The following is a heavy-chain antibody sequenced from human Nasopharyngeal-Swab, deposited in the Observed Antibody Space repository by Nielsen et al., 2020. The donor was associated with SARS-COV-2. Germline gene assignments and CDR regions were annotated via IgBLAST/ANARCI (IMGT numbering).Heavy chain of an antibody. J-gene: IGHJ4*02. CDR3: AREGLYDSSGYFDY. D-gene: IGHD3-22*01. Sequence: GESLKISCAASGFTVSSNYMSWVRQAPGKGLEWVSVIYSGGSTYYADSVKGRFTISRDNSKNTLYPQMNSLRAEDTAVYYCAREGLYDSSGYFDYWGQGTLVTVSS. V-gene: IGHV3-53*01. CDR2: IYSGGST. CDR1: GFTVSSNY.